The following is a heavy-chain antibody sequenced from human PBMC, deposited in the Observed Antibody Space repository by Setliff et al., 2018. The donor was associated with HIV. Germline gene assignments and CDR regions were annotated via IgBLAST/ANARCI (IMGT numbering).Heavy chain of an antibody. CDR2: ISDGGGGT. CDR1: GFTVSSNY. Sequence: GGSLRLSCAASGFTVSSNYMIWVRQAPGKGLEWVSAISDGGGGTDYADSVKGRFTISRDNSRNTLYLQMNSLRAEDTAVYFCAKLGGSGSYSNAFDYWGQGTLVTVSS. CDR3: AKLGGSGSYSNAFDY. D-gene: IGHD3-10*01. V-gene: IGHV3-23*01. J-gene: IGHJ4*02.